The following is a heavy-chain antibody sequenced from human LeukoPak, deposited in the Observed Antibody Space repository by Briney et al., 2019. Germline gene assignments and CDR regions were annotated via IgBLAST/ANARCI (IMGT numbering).Heavy chain of an antibody. CDR3: ASAHNYYGSGSYYNRYYYYYYMDV. D-gene: IGHD3-10*01. Sequence: SETLSLTCTVSGVSISSYYWSWIRQPPGKGLEGSGNIYYSGSTYYNPSLKSRVTISVDTSKNQFSLKLSSVTAADTAVYYCASAHNYYGSGSYYNRYYYYYYMDVWGKGTTVTVSS. CDR1: GVSISSYY. V-gene: IGHV4-59*12. CDR2: IYYSGST. J-gene: IGHJ6*03.